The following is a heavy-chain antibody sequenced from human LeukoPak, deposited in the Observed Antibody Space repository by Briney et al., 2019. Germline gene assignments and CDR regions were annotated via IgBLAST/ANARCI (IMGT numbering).Heavy chain of an antibody. D-gene: IGHD6-6*01. CDR1: GFTFRIDT. CDR2: ISSSGSNI. CDR3: ARGRPFDY. Sequence: GGSLRLSCVLPGFTFRIDTMNCVPDALEEGLECVSPISSSGSNIYHADSVKGRFTISRDNAKNSLYLQMNSLRAEDTAVYYSARGRPFDYWGQGTLVTVSS. J-gene: IGHJ4*02. V-gene: IGHV3-21*01.